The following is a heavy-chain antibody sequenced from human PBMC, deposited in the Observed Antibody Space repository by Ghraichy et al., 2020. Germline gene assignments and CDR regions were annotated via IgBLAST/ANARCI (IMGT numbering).Heavy chain of an antibody. Sequence: GESLNISCAASGFTFSDYSLNWVRQAPGKGLEWVSYISYSSSYIYYADSVKGRFTISRDNAKNSLSLQMNSLKAEDTAVYYCARELQGEYSYYFDYWGQGTLVTVSS. V-gene: IGHV3-21*01. CDR3: ARELQGEYSYYFDY. CDR1: GFTFSDYS. D-gene: IGHD5-18*01. J-gene: IGHJ4*02. CDR2: ISYSSSYI.